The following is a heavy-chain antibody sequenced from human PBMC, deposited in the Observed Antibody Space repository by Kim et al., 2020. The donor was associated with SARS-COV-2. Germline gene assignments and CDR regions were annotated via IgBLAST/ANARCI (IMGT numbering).Heavy chain of an antibody. V-gene: IGHV3-73*01. Sequence: GGSLRLSCAASGFTFSGSAIHWVRQAPGKGLAWVGGIRSNANNNYTAYAASVRVSISISSDDTKQSPYMQMMNPENKDMYEYECNSVLATAYAVRVDFD. CDR3: NSVLATAYAVRVDFD. J-gene: IGHJ2*01. CDR1: GFTFSGSA. D-gene: IGHD2-2*01. CDR2: IRSNANNNYT.